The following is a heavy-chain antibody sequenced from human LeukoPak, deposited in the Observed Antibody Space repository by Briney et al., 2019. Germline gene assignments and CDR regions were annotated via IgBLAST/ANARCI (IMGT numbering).Heavy chain of an antibody. V-gene: IGHV1-2*02. J-gene: IGHJ5*02. CDR3: AREGGYYDFWSGYYTGRGYNWFDP. Sequence: GASVKVSCKVSGYTLTELSMHWVRQAPGQGLEWMGWINPNSGGTNYAQKFQGRVTMTRDTSISTAYMELSRLRSDDTAVYYCAREGGYYDFWSGYYTGRGYNWFDPWGQGTLVTVSS. D-gene: IGHD3-3*01. CDR2: INPNSGGT. CDR1: GYTLTELS.